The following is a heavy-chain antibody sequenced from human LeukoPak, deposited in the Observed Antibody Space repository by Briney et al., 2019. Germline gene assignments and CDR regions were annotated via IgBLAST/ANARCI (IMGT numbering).Heavy chain of an antibody. V-gene: IGHV3-23*01. CDR1: GFTFSSYA. Sequence: GGSLRLPCAASGFTFSSYAMSWVRQAPGKGLEWVSAISGSGGSTYYADSVKGRFTISRDNSKNTLYLQMNSLRAEDTAVYYCAKDQLRYYYDSSGYFDYWGQGTLVTVSS. CDR3: AKDQLRYYYDSSGYFDY. D-gene: IGHD3-22*01. J-gene: IGHJ4*02. CDR2: ISGSGGST.